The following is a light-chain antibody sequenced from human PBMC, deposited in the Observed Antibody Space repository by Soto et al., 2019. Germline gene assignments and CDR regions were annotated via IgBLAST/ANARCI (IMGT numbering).Light chain of an antibody. CDR3: QQYGTSPPYI. CDR1: QSVSSVD. Sequence: EIVLTQSPGTLSLSPGEWATLSCRASQSVSSVDLAWYQQKPGQAPRLLIYGASSRATGIPDRFSGSGSGTDFTLTISRLEPEDFAVYYCQQYGTSPPYIFGHGTKLEIK. V-gene: IGKV3-20*01. CDR2: GAS. J-gene: IGKJ2*01.